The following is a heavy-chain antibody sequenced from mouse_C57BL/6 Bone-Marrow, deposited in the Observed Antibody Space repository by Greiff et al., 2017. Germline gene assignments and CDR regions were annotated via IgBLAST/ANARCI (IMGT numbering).Heavy chain of an antibody. V-gene: IGHV1-59*01. CDR2: IDPSDSYT. J-gene: IGHJ3*01. CDR1: GYTFTSYW. Sequence: VQLQQPGAELVRPGTSVTLSCKASGYTFTSYWLHWVTQRPGQGLEWIGVIDPSDSYTNYNQKFKGKATLTVDTSSSTAYMQLSSLTSEDSAVYYCARWGSGYVAWFAYWGQGTLVTVSA. CDR3: ARWGSGYVAWFAY. D-gene: IGHD3-2*02.